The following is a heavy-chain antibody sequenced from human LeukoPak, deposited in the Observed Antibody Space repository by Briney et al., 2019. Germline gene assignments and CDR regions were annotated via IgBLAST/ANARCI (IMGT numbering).Heavy chain of an antibody. D-gene: IGHD2-8*01. CDR1: GYTFTNYA. V-gene: IGHV1-18*01. CDR2: ISGHNGNT. CDR3: ALISYCTTITCYYLDY. Sequence: ASVKVSCKASGYTFTNYAISWVRQAPGQGLEWMGWISGHNGNTNYAQNLQGRVTMTTDTSTSTAYMELRSLRFDGTAVYYCALISYCTTITCYYLDYWGQGTLVTVSS. J-gene: IGHJ4*02.